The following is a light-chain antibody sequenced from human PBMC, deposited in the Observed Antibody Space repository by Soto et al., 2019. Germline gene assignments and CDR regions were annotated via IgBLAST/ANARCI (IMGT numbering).Light chain of an antibody. CDR1: SSNIGSNY. V-gene: IGLV1-47*01. Sequence: QSVLTQPPSASGTPGKRVTVSCSGSSSNIGSNYVYWYQQLPGTAPKLLIYRNNPRPSGVPARFSGSKSGTSASLAISGLRSQDEAEYYCAAWDDSLSAQVFGTGTKVTVL. CDR3: AAWDDSLSAQV. CDR2: RNN. J-gene: IGLJ1*01.